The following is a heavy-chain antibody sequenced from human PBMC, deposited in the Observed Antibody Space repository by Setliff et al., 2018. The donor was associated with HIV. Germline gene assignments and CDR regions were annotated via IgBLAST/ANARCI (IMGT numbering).Heavy chain of an antibody. D-gene: IGHD6-13*01. J-gene: IGHJ4*02. CDR3: ATGTAATGTGVGY. V-gene: IGHV4-4*08. CDR2: VYNTGTT. CDR1: GGSISPYY. Sequence: SETLSLTCTASGGSISPYYWSWIRQPPGKGLEWIGFVYNTGTTSSNPSLKSRVTTSVDTSKNQFSLKLSSVTAADTAIYYRATGTAATGTGVGYWGQGTLVTVSS.